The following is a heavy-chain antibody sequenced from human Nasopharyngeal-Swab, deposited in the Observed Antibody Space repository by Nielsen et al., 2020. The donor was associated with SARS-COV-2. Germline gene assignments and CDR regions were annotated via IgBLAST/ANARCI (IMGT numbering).Heavy chain of an antibody. D-gene: IGHD6-19*01. V-gene: IGHV1-69*04. CDR2: IIPILDIG. CDR3: ARDLWLETDYYYLGMDV. CDR1: GGTFSSYA. J-gene: IGHJ6*02. Sequence: SVKVSCKASGGTFSSYAITCVRQAPGQGLEWMGRIIPILDIGRYAQKFQGRVTITADKSTNTAYMELSSLTSEDTAVYYCARDLWLETDYYYLGMDVWGQGTTVTVSS.